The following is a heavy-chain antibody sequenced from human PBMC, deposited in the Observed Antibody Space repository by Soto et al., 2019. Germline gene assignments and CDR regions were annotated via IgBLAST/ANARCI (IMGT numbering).Heavy chain of an antibody. CDR3: AREDSNGWSGESLDV. CDR1: GDSLRGQS. J-gene: IGHJ6*02. Sequence: PSETLSLTCAVVGDSLRGQSWNWIRQSPGKGLEWIGELDQSGGTNYNPSLKSRAIISDDTSKNQFSLTLTSVTAADTAVYYCAREDSNGWSGESLDVWGQGTTLTVSS. V-gene: IGHV4-34*01. CDR2: LDQSGGT. D-gene: IGHD6-19*01.